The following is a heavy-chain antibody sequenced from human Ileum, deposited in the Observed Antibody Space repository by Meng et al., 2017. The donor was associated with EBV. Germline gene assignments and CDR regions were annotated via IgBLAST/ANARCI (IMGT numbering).Heavy chain of an antibody. Sequence: QVHLRQSGAEVNNPGSSVKVSCKASGGTFSNYAISWVRQAPGQGLEWMGGIIPIFATPNYAQKFQDRITITADTSTTTAYMELSSLTSEDTAIYYCARWAGHCSSANCFPPLDYWGQGTLVTVSS. V-gene: IGHV1-69*06. D-gene: IGHD2-2*03. CDR2: IIPIFATP. CDR3: ARWAGHCSSANCFPPLDY. J-gene: IGHJ4*02. CDR1: GGTFSNYA.